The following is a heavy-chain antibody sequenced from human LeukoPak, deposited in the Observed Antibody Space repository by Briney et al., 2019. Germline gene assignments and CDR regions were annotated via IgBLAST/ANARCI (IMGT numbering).Heavy chain of an antibody. CDR3: ATIRDTALRYWYFDL. V-gene: IGHV4-59*01. Sequence: PSETLSLTCTVSGGSISSYYWSWLRQPPGKGLEWIGYIYYSGSTSYNPSLKIRVSISVDTSKNQFSLKLSSVTAADTAVYYCATIRDTALRYWYFDLWGRGTLVTVSS. D-gene: IGHD5-18*01. CDR2: IYYSGST. CDR1: GGSISSYY. J-gene: IGHJ2*01.